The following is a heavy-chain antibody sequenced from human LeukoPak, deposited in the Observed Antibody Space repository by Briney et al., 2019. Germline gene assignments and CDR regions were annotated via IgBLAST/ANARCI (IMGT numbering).Heavy chain of an antibody. V-gene: IGHV3-30*04. CDR2: ISYDGSNK. J-gene: IGHJ4*02. CDR3: ARDKLPGYCYKPYYFDY. Sequence: GRSLRLSCAASGFTFSSYAMHWVRQAPGKGLEWVAVISYDGSNKYYADSVKGRFTISRDNSKNTLYLQMNSLRAEDTAVYYCARDKLPGYCYKPYYFDYWGQGTLVTVSS. D-gene: IGHD3-22*01. CDR1: GFTFSSYA.